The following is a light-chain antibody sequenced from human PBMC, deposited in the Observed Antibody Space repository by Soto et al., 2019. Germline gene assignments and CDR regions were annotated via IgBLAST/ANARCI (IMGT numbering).Light chain of an antibody. CDR2: DAS. CDR3: QQYNRWPLT. CDR1: QNIHDE. J-gene: IGKJ4*01. V-gene: IGKV3-15*01. Sequence: EIALTQSPDTLSVSSGDRVGISCMASQNIHDELAWYQQKPGQTPRLLIYDASTRATGIPGSFSGSGSGTEFTLTISSLQSEDFAVYYCQQYNRWPLTFGGGTKVDI.